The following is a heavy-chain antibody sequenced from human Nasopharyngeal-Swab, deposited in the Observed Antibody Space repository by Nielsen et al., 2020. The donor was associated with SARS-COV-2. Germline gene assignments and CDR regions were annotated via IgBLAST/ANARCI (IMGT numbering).Heavy chain of an antibody. CDR2: ISSSGSTI. J-gene: IGHJ3*02. CDR3: AREATPDAFDI. Sequence: GESLKISCTASGFTFSSYEMNWVRQAPGKGLEWVSYISSSGSTIYYADSVKGRFTISRDNAKNSLYLQMNSLRAEDTAVYYCAREATPDAFDIWGQGTMVTVSS. V-gene: IGHV3-48*03. CDR1: GFTFSSYE.